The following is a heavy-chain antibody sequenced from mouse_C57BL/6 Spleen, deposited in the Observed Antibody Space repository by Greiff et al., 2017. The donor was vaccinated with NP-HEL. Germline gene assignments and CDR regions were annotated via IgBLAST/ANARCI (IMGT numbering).Heavy chain of an antibody. Sequence: QVHVKQSGAELVRPGTSVKVSCKASGYAFTNYLIEWVKQRPGQGLEWIGVINPGRGGTNYNEKFKGKATLTADKSSSTAYMQLSSLTSEDSAVYFCARSRGDYPFFDYWGQGTTLTVSS. D-gene: IGHD2-4*01. J-gene: IGHJ2*01. CDR3: ARSRGDYPFFDY. CDR1: GYAFTNYL. CDR2: INPGRGGT. V-gene: IGHV1-54*01.